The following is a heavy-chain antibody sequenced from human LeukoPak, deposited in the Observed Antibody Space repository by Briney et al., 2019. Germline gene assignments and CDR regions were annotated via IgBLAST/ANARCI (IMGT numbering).Heavy chain of an antibody. V-gene: IGHV3-23*01. CDR2: ISGSGGST. Sequence: GGSLRLSCAASGFTFSSYAMSWVRQAPGKGLEWVSAISGSGGSTYYADSVKGRFTISRDNSKNTLYLQMNSLRAEDTAVFYCAKDLLTIFGVGEDYWGQGTLVTVSS. J-gene: IGHJ4*02. CDR1: GFTFSSYA. D-gene: IGHD3-3*01. CDR3: AKDLLTIFGVGEDY.